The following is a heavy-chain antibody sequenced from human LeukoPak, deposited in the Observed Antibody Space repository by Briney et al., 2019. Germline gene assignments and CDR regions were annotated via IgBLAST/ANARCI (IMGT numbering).Heavy chain of an antibody. CDR1: GFTFSSYS. CDR2: IRSSSSTI. D-gene: IGHD6-19*01. CDR3: ARSEQWLAWNY. V-gene: IGHV3-48*01. Sequence: GGSLRLSCAASGFTFSSYSMNWVRQAPGKGLEWVSYIRSSSSTIYYADSVKGRFTISRDNSKNTLYLQMNSLRADDTAMYYCARSEQWLAWNYWGQGTLVTVSS. J-gene: IGHJ4*02.